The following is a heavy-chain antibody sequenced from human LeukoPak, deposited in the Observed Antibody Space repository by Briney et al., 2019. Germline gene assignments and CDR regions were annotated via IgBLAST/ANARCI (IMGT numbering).Heavy chain of an antibody. CDR1: GFTFSSYA. V-gene: IGHV3-64*01. CDR2: ISSNGGST. Sequence: GGSLRLSCAASGFTFSSYAMHWVRQAPGKGLEYVSAISSNGGSTYYANSVKGRFTISRDNSKNTLYLQMGSLRAEDMAVYYCARGGSGYCSSTSCFGIDYWGQGTLVTVSS. J-gene: IGHJ4*02. D-gene: IGHD2-2*01. CDR3: ARGGSGYCSSTSCFGIDY.